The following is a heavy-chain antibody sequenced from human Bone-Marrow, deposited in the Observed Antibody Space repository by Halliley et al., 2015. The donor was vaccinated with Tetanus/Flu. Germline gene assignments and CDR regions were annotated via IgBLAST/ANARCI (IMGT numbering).Heavy chain of an antibody. J-gene: IGHJ4*02. D-gene: IGHD3-22*01. V-gene: IGHV4-4*02. CDR1: GGSISGYEW. CDR3: ARGGARRHSASSATGVFDY. Sequence: TLSPTCAVSGGSISGYEWWSWVRQSPGKGLEWLAEIYHSGKKNYNPAVKSRLTISGDKPKNEFSLNLTSVTAADTAVYYCARGGARRHSASSATGVFDYWGQGTLVTVSS. CDR2: IYHSGKK.